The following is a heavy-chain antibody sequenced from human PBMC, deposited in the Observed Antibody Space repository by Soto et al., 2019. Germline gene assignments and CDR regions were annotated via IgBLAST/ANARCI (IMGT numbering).Heavy chain of an antibody. V-gene: IGHV3-64*02. J-gene: IGHJ6*02. CDR2: ISGDGGTT. Sequence: EVHLVESGEDLVQPGGSLRLSCTASGFTFSKYPMHWVRQAPGKGLEYVSAISGDGGTTFYADSVRGRFTMSRDNPKNTLYLQMRSLRVEDMAVYYCARGQIPYGLDVWGQGTTVTVS. CDR3: ARGQIPYGLDV. CDR1: GFTFSKYP.